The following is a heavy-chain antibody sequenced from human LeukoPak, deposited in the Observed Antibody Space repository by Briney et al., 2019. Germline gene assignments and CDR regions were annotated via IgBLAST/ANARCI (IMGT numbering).Heavy chain of an antibody. V-gene: IGHV3-48*01. CDR2: ISSSSSTI. J-gene: IGHJ4*02. CDR1: GFTFSSYA. CDR3: ARGVPTFDY. D-gene: IGHD2-2*01. Sequence: GGSLRLSCAASGFTFSSYAMSWVRQAPGKGLEWVSYISSSSSTIYYADSVKGRFTISRDNAKNSLYLQMNSLRAEDTAVYYCARGVPTFDYWGQGTLVTVSS.